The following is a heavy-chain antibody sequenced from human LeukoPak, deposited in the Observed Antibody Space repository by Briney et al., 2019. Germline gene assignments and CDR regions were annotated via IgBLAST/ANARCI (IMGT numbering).Heavy chain of an antibody. CDR2: IYYSGST. CDR3: ARGPFIAAAAPGAFDI. J-gene: IGHJ3*02. D-gene: IGHD6-13*01. Sequence: PSETLSLTCTVSGGSISSSSYYWGWIRQPPGKGLEWIGSIYYSGSTYHNPSLKSRVTISVDTSKNQFSLKLSSVTAADTAVYYCARGPFIAAAAPGAFDIWGQGTMVTVSS. CDR1: GGSISSSSYY. V-gene: IGHV4-39*01.